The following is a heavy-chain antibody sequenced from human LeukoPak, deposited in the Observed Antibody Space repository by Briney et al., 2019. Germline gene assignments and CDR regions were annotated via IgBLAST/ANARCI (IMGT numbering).Heavy chain of an antibody. CDR2: IRYDGSNK. D-gene: IGHD3-3*01. J-gene: IGHJ3*02. CDR3: AKDGLYDFWSGSDAFDI. Sequence: GGSLRLSCAASGFTFSSYGMHWVRQAPGKGLEWVAFIRYDGSNKYYADSVKGRFTISRDNSKNTLYLQLNSLRAEDTAVYYCAKDGLYDFWSGSDAFDIWGQGTMVTVSS. CDR1: GFTFSSYG. V-gene: IGHV3-30*02.